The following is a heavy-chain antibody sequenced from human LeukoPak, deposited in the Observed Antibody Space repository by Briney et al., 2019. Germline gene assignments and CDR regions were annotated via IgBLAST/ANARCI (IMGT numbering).Heavy chain of an antibody. CDR3: AREIAAAPSAFDM. CDR1: GGSFSGYY. Sequence: SETLSLTRAVCGGSFSGYYWSGIRQPPGKGLEGIGEINHRGSTNYNPSLKSRVTISVDTSKNQFSLKPSSVTAADTAVYYCAREIAAAPSAFDMWGQGTMVTVSS. J-gene: IGHJ3*02. V-gene: IGHV4-34*01. CDR2: INHRGST. D-gene: IGHD6-13*01.